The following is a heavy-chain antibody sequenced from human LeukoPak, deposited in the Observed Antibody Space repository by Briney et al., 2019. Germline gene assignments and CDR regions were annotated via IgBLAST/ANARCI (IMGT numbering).Heavy chain of an antibody. CDR3: ASEEEAYYDILTGPTS. J-gene: IGHJ5*02. V-gene: IGHV4-61*02. CDR2: IYISGST. CDR1: GGSINSGSYY. D-gene: IGHD3-9*01. Sequence: SQTLSLTCTVSGGSINSGSYYWSWIRQPAGKGLEWIGRIYISGSTNYNPSLKSRVTISVDTSKNQFSLKLYSVTAADTAVYYCASEEEAYYDILTGPTSWGQGTLVTVSS.